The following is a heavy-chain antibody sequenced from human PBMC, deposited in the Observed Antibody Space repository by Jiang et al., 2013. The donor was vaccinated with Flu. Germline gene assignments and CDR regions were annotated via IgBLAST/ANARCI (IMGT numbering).Heavy chain of an antibody. CDR3: ARDLISPPTLVREAFDI. V-gene: IGHV4-34*01. D-gene: IGHD3-16*02. J-gene: IGHJ3*02. CDR2: INHSGST. CDR1: GGSFSGYY. Sequence: LLKPSETLSLTCAVYGGSFSGYYWSWIRQPPGKGLEWIGEINHSGSTNYNPSLKSRVTISVDTSKNQFSLKLSSVTAADTAVYYCARDLISPPTLVREAFDIWGQGTMVTVSS.